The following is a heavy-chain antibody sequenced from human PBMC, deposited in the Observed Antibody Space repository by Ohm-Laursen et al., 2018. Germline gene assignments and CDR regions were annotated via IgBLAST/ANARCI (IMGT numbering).Heavy chain of an antibody. CDR2: ISSSSSYI. CDR3: ARGGRRGSSWYRNYGMDV. D-gene: IGHD6-13*01. CDR1: GFTFSYYA. Sequence: SLRLSCTASGFTFSYYAVSWVRQAPGKGLEWVSCISSSSSYIYYADSVKGRFTISRDNAKNSLYLQMNSLRAEDTAVYYCARGGRRGSSWYRNYGMDVWGQGTTVTVSS. V-gene: IGHV3-21*01. J-gene: IGHJ6*02.